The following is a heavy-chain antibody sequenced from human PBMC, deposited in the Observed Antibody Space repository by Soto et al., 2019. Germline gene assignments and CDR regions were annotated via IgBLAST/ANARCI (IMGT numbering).Heavy chain of an antibody. V-gene: IGHV1-69*13. CDR1: GGTFSSYA. J-gene: IGHJ3*02. CDR2: IIPIFGTA. CDR3: ARGSDYYDSSGWAFDI. Sequence: GASVKVSCKASGGTFSSYAISWVRQAPGQGLEWMGGIIPIFGTANYAQKFQGRVTITADESTSTAYMELSSLRSEDTAVYYCARGSDYYDSSGWAFDIWGQGTMVTVSS. D-gene: IGHD3-22*01.